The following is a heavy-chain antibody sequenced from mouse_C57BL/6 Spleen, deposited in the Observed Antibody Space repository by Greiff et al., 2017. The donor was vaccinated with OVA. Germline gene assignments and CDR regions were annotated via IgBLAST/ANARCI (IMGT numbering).Heavy chain of an antibody. D-gene: IGHD2-4*01. CDR3: AKDYDYVYYAMDY. Sequence: EVNVVESGGGLVKPGGSLKLSCAASGFTFSDYGMHWVRQAPEKGLEWVAYISSGSSTIYYADTVKGRFTISRDNAKNTLFLQMTSLRSEDTAMYYCAKDYDYVYYAMDYWGQGTSVTVSS. V-gene: IGHV5-17*01. CDR2: ISSGSSTI. J-gene: IGHJ4*01. CDR1: GFTFSDYG.